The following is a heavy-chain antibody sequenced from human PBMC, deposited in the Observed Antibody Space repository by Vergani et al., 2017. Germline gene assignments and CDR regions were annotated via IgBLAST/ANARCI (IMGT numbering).Heavy chain of an antibody. D-gene: IGHD6-6*01. CDR2: INHSGST. Sequence: QVQLQQWGAGLLKPSETLSLTCAVYGGSFSGYYWSWIRQPPGKGLEWYGEINHSGSTNYNPSLKSRVTISVDTSKNQFSLKLSSVTAADPAVYYCSRGGAARRMGRLFDPWGQGTLVTVSS. V-gene: IGHV4-34*01. CDR1: GGSFSGYY. J-gene: IGHJ5*02. CDR3: SRGGAARRMGRLFDP.